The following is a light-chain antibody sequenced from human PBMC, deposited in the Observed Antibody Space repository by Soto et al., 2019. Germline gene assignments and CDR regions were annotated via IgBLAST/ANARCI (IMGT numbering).Light chain of an antibody. Sequence: QSALTQPASVSGSPGQSITISCTGTSSDVGGYDYVSWYQQYAGKAPKLTIYNVRNRPSGVSNRFSGSKSGNTASLTISGPQPEDQAYYFCSSYTNSGTVLFGGGTQLTVL. CDR3: SSYTNSGTVL. CDR2: NVR. J-gene: IGLJ2*01. V-gene: IGLV2-14*01. CDR1: SSDVGGYDY.